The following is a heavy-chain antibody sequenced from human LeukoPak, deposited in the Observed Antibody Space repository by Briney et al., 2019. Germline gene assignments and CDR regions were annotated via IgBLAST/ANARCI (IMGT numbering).Heavy chain of an antibody. J-gene: IGHJ5*02. CDR3: ARDLERGVIGGFGP. Sequence: SDTLPVTCKASGGSLSHYFLSWMRQPPGKGLEWMGFIYYSGDTKYNPSLKSRLTISLDTSKNQFSLNLSSVTAADTAVYYCARDLERGVIGGFGPWGQGTLVTVSP. CDR1: GGSLSHYF. D-gene: IGHD3-10*01. CDR2: IYYSGDT. V-gene: IGHV4-59*01.